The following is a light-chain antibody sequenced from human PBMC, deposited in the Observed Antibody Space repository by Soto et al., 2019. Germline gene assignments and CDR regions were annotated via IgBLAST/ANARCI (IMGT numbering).Light chain of an antibody. J-gene: IGKJ2*01. Sequence: EIMMTQSPATLSVSPGESATLSCRASQSVRTHLAWYQHKPGQAPRLLIHGASTRATGIPDRFRASGSGTEFTLTISSLQSEDFAVYYSQQYSNWPPYTFGQGTKVDIK. CDR2: GAS. CDR1: QSVRTH. V-gene: IGKV3-15*01. CDR3: QQYSNWPPYT.